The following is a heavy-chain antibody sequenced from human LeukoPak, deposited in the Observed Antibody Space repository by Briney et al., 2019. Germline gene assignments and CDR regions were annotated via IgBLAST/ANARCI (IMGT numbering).Heavy chain of an antibody. D-gene: IGHD2-2*01. CDR2: ITPILGTA. CDR3: AREVGYCSSTSCYPTNWFDP. J-gene: IGHJ5*02. CDR1: GGTFSTYT. Sequence: GASVKVSCKASGGTFSTYTITWVRQAPGQGLEWMGGITPILGTANYAQKFQGRVTITTDESTSTAYMELSSLRSEDTAVYYCAREVGYCSSTSCYPTNWFDPWGQGTLVTVSS. V-gene: IGHV1-69*05.